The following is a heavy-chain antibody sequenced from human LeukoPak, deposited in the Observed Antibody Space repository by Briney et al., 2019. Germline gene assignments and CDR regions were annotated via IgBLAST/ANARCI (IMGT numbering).Heavy chain of an antibody. Sequence: AGGSLRLSCIASGFAFNSYEMNWVRQAPGKGLEWVSHISSSGSIKHYADSVKGRFTISRDNAENSLYLQMNSLRAEDTAVYYCARARYTSGWETLDYWGQGTLVTVSS. V-gene: IGHV3-48*03. J-gene: IGHJ4*02. CDR1: GFAFNSYE. D-gene: IGHD6-19*01. CDR2: ISSSGSIK. CDR3: ARARYTSGWETLDY.